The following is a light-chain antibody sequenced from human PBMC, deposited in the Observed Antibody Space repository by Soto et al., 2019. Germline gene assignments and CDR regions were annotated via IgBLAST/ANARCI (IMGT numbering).Light chain of an antibody. CDR2: GAS. Sequence: EIVMTQSPATLSVSPGERATLSCRASQSVSSNLAWYQQKPGQAPRLLIYGASTRATGIPARFSGSGSGTEFILSISSLQSEDFAVYYGQQYNNWPPWTFGQGTKVEIK. CDR1: QSVSSN. J-gene: IGKJ1*01. CDR3: QQYNNWPPWT. V-gene: IGKV3-15*01.